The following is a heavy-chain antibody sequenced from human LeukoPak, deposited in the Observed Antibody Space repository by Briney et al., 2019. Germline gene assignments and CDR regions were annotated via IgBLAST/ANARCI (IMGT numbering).Heavy chain of an antibody. J-gene: IGHJ1*01. CDR1: GFTFDDYD. CDR3: ARVDSGSACAS. V-gene: IGHV3-64*01. Sequence: GGSLRLSCAASGFTFDDYDMNWVRQAPGKGLQFVSAISRNGGDTYYANSVKGRFTISRDISKNTLYLQMGSLRPEDMAVYYCARVDSGSACASWGQGILVTVSS. CDR2: ISRNGGDT. D-gene: IGHD6-19*01.